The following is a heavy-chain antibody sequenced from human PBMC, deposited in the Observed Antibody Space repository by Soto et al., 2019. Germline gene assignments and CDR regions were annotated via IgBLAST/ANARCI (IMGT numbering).Heavy chain of an antibody. Sequence: PSETLSLTCTVSGGSISSYYWSWIRQPPGKGLEWIGYIYYSGSTNYNPSLKSRVTISVDTSKNQFSLKLSSVTAADTAVYYCARHPRAPRIAVAGRFDPWGQGTLVTVSS. CDR1: GGSISSYY. CDR3: ARHPRAPRIAVAGRFDP. D-gene: IGHD6-19*01. CDR2: IYYSGST. V-gene: IGHV4-59*08. J-gene: IGHJ5*02.